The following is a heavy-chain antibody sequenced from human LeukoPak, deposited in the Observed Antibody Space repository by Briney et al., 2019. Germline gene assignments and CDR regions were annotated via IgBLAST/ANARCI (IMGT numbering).Heavy chain of an antibody. CDR1: GASISRHY. Sequence: SETLSLTCFVSGASISRHYWTWMRHTPGQGLHWIGYIHSTGTTNYNPSLKSRVTMSLDTSKNQLSLRLNSVAAADTAVYYCARSEYVWGGYRLDFWGQGALVTVSS. V-gene: IGHV4-4*08. J-gene: IGHJ4*02. CDR2: IHSTGTT. D-gene: IGHD3-16*02. CDR3: ARSEYVWGGYRLDF.